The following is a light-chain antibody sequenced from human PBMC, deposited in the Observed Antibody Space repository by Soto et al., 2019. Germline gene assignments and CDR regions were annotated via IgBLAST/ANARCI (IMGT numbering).Light chain of an antibody. CDR2: DVS. J-gene: IGLJ2*01. CDR3: SSYTSSSTLVV. V-gene: IGLV2-14*01. Sequence: QSALTQPASVSGSPGQSITISCTGTSSDVGGYNYVSWYQQHPGKAPKLMIYDVSNRPSGVSNRFSGSKSGNTASLTIYGLQAEDGADYYCSSYTSSSTLVVFGGGTMLTVL. CDR1: SSDVGGYNY.